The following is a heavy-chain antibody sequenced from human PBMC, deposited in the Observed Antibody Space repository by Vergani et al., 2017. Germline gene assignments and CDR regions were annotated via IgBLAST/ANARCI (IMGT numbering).Heavy chain of an antibody. Sequence: QVQLVESGGGVVQPGRSLRLSCAASGFTFSSYAMHWVRQAPGKGLEWVAVISYDGSNNYYADSVKGRFTISRDNSKNTLYLQMNSLRAEDTAVYYCARGLQWLVIGFQHWGQGTLVTVSS. D-gene: IGHD6-19*01. CDR1: GFTFSSYA. V-gene: IGHV3-30*01. CDR2: ISYDGSNN. CDR3: ARGLQWLVIGFQH. J-gene: IGHJ1*01.